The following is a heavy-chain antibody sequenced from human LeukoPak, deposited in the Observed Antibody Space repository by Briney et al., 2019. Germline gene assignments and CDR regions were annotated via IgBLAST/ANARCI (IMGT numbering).Heavy chain of an antibody. CDR1: GGSSTQTNY. CDR3: AREGGSYRPLDY. Sequence: PSETLSLTYDVSGGSSTQTNYWTWVRQPPGKGLEWIGEVNLQGGTNYNPSLLRRVAISVDTSANHVSLQMTSVTAADTAVYYCAREGGSYRPLDYSCQGTLVTVSS. V-gene: IGHV4-4*02. CDR2: VNLQGGT. J-gene: IGHJ4*02. D-gene: IGHD3-16*02.